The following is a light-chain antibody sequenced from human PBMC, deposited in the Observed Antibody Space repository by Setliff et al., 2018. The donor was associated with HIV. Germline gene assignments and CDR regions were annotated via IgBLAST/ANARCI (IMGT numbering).Light chain of an antibody. J-gene: IGLJ1*01. Sequence: QSALTQPASVSGSPGQSITISCTGTSTDIGGYNFVSWYQQHPGKAPKVMIYGVNNRPSGVSYRFSGFKSGNTASLTISGLQADDEGDYYCCSYAGTDTFVVFGTGTKVTVL. V-gene: IGLV2-23*02. CDR2: GVN. CDR1: STDIGGYNF. CDR3: CSYAGTDTFVV.